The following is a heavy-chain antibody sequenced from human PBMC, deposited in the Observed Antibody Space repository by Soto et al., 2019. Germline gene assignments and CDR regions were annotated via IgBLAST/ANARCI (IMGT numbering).Heavy chain of an antibody. Sequence: GGSLRLSCAASGFTFSSYAVSWVRQAPGKGLEWVSAISGSGGSTYYADSVKGRFTISRDNSKNTLYLQMNSLRAEDTAVYYCAKDVNDYGDPNYFDYWGQGTLVTVSS. V-gene: IGHV3-23*01. CDR3: AKDVNDYGDPNYFDY. D-gene: IGHD4-17*01. CDR1: GFTFSSYA. CDR2: ISGSGGST. J-gene: IGHJ4*02.